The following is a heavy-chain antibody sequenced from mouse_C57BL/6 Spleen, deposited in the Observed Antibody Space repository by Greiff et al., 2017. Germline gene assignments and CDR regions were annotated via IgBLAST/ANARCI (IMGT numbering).Heavy chain of an antibody. Sequence: VQLQQSGPELVKPGASVKISCKASGYAFSSSWMNWVKQRPGKGLEWIGRIYPGDGDTNYNGKFKGKATLTADKSSSTAYMQLSSLTSEDSAVYFCLITTVVATNFDVWGTGTTVTVSS. J-gene: IGHJ1*03. CDR1: GYAFSSSW. CDR2: IYPGDGDT. D-gene: IGHD1-1*01. V-gene: IGHV1-82*01. CDR3: LITTVVATNFDV.